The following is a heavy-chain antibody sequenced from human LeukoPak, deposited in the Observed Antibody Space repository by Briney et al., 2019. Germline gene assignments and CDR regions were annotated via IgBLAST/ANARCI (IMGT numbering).Heavy chain of an antibody. CDR1: GFTFSSYS. CDR2: ISSSGTYK. V-gene: IGHV3-21*01. D-gene: IGHD3-16*01. J-gene: IGHJ4*02. Sequence: GGSLRLSCAVSGFTFSSYSMSWVRQAPGKGLEWVSSISSSGTYKYYADSVKGRFTISRDNAKNSLYLQMNSLRAEDTAVYYCVAQSGENFWGQGTLVTVSS. CDR3: VAQSGENF.